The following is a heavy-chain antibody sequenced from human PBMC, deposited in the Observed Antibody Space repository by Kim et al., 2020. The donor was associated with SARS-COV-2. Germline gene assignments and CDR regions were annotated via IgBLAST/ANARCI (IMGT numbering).Heavy chain of an antibody. D-gene: IGHD2-15*01. J-gene: IGHJ4*02. Sequence: TYYAESVKGRFSLSRDNSKNTIYLQMGTLRAEESGVYYCARGAGSVSFDFRGQGTLVTVSS. CDR2: T. CDR3: ARGAGSVSFDF. V-gene: IGHV3-66*01.